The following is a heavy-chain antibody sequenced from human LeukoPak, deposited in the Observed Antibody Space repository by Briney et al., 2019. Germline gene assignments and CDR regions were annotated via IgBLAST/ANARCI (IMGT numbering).Heavy chain of an antibody. V-gene: IGHV1-18*01. Sequence: ASVKVSFKGSGYTFNHYGISWVRQAPGQGLEWMGWISAYNGDTHYAQKFQGRVTMTTDTSTTTAYMEMRSLGSDDTAVYYCARDPSNTSGWYAYFDFWGQGTLVTVSS. CDR1: GYTFNHYG. D-gene: IGHD6-19*01. CDR3: ARDPSNTSGWYAYFDF. CDR2: ISAYNGDT. J-gene: IGHJ4*02.